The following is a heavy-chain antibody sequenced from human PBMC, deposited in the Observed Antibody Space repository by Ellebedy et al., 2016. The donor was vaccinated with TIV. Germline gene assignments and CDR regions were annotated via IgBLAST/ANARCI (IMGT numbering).Heavy chain of an antibody. V-gene: IGHV3-33*01. CDR1: GFSFKSYG. Sequence: GESLKISXAASGFSFKSYGFHWVRQAPGKGLEWVAGIWYDGSKECYVDSVKGRFTISRDDSKNTLYLQMNSLRVEDTAVYYCAPLSGLWSQVEYWGQGALVTVSS. J-gene: IGHJ4*02. CDR2: IWYDGSKE. CDR3: APLSGLWSQVEY. D-gene: IGHD3-10*01.